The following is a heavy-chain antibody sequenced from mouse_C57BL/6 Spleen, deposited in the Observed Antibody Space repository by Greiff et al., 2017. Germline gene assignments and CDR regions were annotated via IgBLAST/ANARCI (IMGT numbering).Heavy chain of an antibody. V-gene: IGHV5-4*03. CDR3: ARGGPDGDDEGFDY. CDR2: ISDGGSYT. J-gene: IGHJ2*01. D-gene: IGHD2-2*01. Sequence: EVKVVESGGGLVKPGGSLKLSCAASGFTFSSYAMSWVRQTPEKRLEWVATISDGGSYTYYPDNVKGRFTISRDNAKNNLYLQMSHLKSEDTAMYYCARGGPDGDDEGFDYWGQGTTLTVSS. CDR1: GFTFSSYA.